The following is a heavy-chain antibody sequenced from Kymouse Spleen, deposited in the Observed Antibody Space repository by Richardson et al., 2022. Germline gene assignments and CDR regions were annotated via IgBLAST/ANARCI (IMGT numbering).Heavy chain of an antibody. CDR1: GGSFSGYY. D-gene: IGHD3-10*01. V-gene: IGHV4-34*01. CDR2: INHSGST. J-gene: IGHJ6*02. CDR3: ARANYYGSGSYYFNYYGMDV. Sequence: QVQLQQWGAGLLKPSETLSLTCAVYGGSFSGYYWSWIRQPPGKGLEWIGEINHSGSTNYNPSLKSRVTISVDTSKNQFSLKLSSVTAADTAVYYCARANYYGSGSYYFNYYGMDVWGQGTTVTVSS.